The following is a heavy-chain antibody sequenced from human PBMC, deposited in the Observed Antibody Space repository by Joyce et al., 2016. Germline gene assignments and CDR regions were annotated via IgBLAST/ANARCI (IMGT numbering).Heavy chain of an antibody. CDR1: GFTFGSFG. V-gene: IGHV3-23*01. CDR3: AKSQGYMDV. CDR2: ITSGGNT. Sequence: EVQLSESGGGLVQPGGSLRLSCTASGFTFGSFGMRWVRQAPGKGLASVSDITSGGNTDYAASAKGRFTISRDNSKNTLYLQMNSLRAEDTAVYYCAKSQGYMDVWGKGTTVTVSS. J-gene: IGHJ6*03.